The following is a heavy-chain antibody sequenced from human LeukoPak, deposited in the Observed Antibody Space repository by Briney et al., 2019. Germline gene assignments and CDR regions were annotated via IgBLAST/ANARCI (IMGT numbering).Heavy chain of an antibody. CDR1: GGSISSSSYY. Sequence: SETLSLTCTVSGGSISSSSYYWGWIRQPPGKGLEWIGSIYYSGSTYYNPSLKSRVTISVDTSKNQFSLKLSSMTAADTAVYYCARRGATSDYWGQGTLVTVSS. J-gene: IGHJ4*02. CDR2: IYYSGST. D-gene: IGHD1-26*01. V-gene: IGHV4-39*01. CDR3: ARRGATSDY.